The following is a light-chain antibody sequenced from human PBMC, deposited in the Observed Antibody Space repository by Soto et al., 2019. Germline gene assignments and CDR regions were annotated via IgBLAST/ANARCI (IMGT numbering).Light chain of an antibody. CDR2: GAS. J-gene: IGKJ4*01. Sequence: EIVMTQSPATLSVSPGERATLSCRASQSVSSNIAWYQQKPGQAPRLLIYGASTRATGIPARFSGSGSGTEFTLTISSLQSEDSAVYYCQQYNNWPPLTFGGGTKVEIK. V-gene: IGKV3-15*01. CDR3: QQYNNWPPLT. CDR1: QSVSSN.